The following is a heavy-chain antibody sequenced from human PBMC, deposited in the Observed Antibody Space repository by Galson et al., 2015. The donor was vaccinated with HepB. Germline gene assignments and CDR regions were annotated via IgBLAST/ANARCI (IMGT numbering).Heavy chain of an antibody. Sequence: SLRLSCAASTFIFSTYSMNWVRQAPGKGLEWVSYISSSSTTIYYADSVKGRFTISRDNAKNSLYLQMNSLRAEDTAVYYCASSGYSSGWYYYYGMDVWGQGTTVTVSS. CDR1: TFIFSTYS. V-gene: IGHV3-48*04. CDR2: ISSSSTTI. CDR3: ASSGYSSGWYYYYGMDV. D-gene: IGHD6-19*01. J-gene: IGHJ6*02.